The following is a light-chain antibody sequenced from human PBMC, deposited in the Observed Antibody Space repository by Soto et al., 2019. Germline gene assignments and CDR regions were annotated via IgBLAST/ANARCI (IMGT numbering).Light chain of an antibody. V-gene: IGKV2-28*01. CDR2: LGS. J-gene: IGKJ2*01. CDR3: MHSLQPPYT. CDR1: QSLLHSNGYNY. Sequence: DIVMTQSPFSLPVTPGEPASISCRSSQSLLHSNGYNYLDWYLQKPGQSPQLLIYLGSNRASGVPDRCSGSGAGTDFPLKISRVAAEDVGVYYCMHSLQPPYTFGHGTKLDIK.